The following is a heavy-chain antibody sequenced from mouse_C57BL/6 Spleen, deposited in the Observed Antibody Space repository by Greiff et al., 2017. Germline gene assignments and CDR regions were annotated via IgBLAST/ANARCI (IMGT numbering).Heavy chain of an antibody. J-gene: IGHJ4*01. D-gene: IGHD2-10*01. Sequence: VQLQQPGAELVRPGSSVKLSCKASGYTFTSYWMHWVKQRPIQGLEWIGNIDPSDSDTHYNQKFKDKATLTVDKSSSTAYMKLSSLTSEDSAVYYCARSSYYDNYDAMDYWGQGTSVTVSS. CDR2: IDPSDSDT. CDR1: GYTFTSYW. V-gene: IGHV1-52*01. CDR3: ARSSYYDNYDAMDY.